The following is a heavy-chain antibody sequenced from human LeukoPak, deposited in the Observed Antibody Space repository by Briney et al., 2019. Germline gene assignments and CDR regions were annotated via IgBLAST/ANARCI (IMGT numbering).Heavy chain of an antibody. Sequence: GASVKVSCKASGYTFTSYYMHWVRQAPGQGLEWMGIIIPSGGSTSYAQKFRGTLTMTRDSSTSTVYMELSSLRSEDTGVYYSATGMLGSYESSGYYALGVWGQGTTVTLSS. CDR2: IIPSGGST. CDR3: ATGMLGSYESSGYYALGV. CDR1: GYTFTSYY. J-gene: IGHJ3*01. V-gene: IGHV1-46*01. D-gene: IGHD3-22*01.